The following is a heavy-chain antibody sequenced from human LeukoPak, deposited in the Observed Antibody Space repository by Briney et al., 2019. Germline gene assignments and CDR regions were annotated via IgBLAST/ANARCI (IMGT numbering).Heavy chain of an antibody. CDR3: AKVGAYYDSSLDAFDI. D-gene: IGHD3-22*01. Sequence: GGSLRLSCAASGFTFSSYGMHWVRQAPGKGLEWVAFIRYDGSNKYYADSVKGRFTISRDNSKNTLYLQMNSLRAEDTAVYYCAKVGAYYDSSLDAFDIWGQGTMVTVSS. J-gene: IGHJ3*02. V-gene: IGHV3-30*02. CDR2: IRYDGSNK. CDR1: GFTFSSYG.